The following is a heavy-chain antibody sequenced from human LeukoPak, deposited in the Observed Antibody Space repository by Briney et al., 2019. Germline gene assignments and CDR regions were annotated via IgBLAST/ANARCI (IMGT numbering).Heavy chain of an antibody. Sequence: PSETLSLTCAVYGGSFSGYYWSWIRQSPGKGLEWIGEINHSGSTNYNPSLKSRVTISVDTSKNQFSLKLSSVTAADTAVYYCARVDWGYYTQLPLPWGQGTLVTVSS. J-gene: IGHJ5*02. CDR2: INHSGST. CDR3: ARVDWGYYTQLPLP. CDR1: GGSFSGYY. D-gene: IGHD3-3*01. V-gene: IGHV4-34*01.